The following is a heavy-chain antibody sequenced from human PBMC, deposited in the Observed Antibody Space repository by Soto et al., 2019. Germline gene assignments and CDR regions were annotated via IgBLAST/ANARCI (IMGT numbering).Heavy chain of an antibody. CDR2: ISGYNGNT. CDR1: GYTFSTSG. V-gene: IGHV1-18*01. J-gene: IGHJ5*02. D-gene: IGHD3-22*01. CDR3: AQTPHDDISGSFSGFDL. Sequence: QVQLVQSGAEVKKPGASVKVSCKASGYTFSTSGITWVRQAPGQGLEWMGWISGYNGNTIYAQKLQGRVTMTTETSATTAYMELRSLRAHDTAIYYCAQTPHDDISGSFSGFDLWVKGTLITVSS.